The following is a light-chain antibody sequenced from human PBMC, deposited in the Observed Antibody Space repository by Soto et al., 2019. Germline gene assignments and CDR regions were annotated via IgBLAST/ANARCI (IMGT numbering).Light chain of an antibody. J-gene: IGKJ1*01. CDR1: QDISSY. CDR3: QQYYSYPLA. CDR2: AAS. Sequence: QMTHSPSSLSASVGDRLTLTWTASQDISSYLAWYQQKTGKAPKILIYAASTLQSGVPSRFSGSGSGTDFNLTISCLQSEDFATYYCQQYYSYPLAFGQGTKVDIK. V-gene: IGKV1-8*01.